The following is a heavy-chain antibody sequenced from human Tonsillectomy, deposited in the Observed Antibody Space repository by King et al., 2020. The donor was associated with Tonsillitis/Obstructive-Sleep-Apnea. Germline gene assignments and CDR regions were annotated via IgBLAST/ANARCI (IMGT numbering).Heavy chain of an antibody. D-gene: IGHD2-2*01. J-gene: IGHJ4*02. CDR3: AREDIVVVPATDY. V-gene: IGHV3-33*01. CDR2: IWYDGSNK. CDR1: GFTFSSYG. Sequence: VQLVESGGGVVQPGRSLRLSCAASGFTFSSYGMHWVRQAPGKGLEWVAGIWYDGSNKYYADSVKGRFTISRDNSKNTLYLQMNSLRAEDTAVYYCAREDIVVVPATDYWGQGTLVTVSS.